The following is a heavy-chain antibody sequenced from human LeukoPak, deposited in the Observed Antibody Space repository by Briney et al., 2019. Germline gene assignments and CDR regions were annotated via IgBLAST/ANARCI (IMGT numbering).Heavy chain of an antibody. D-gene: IGHD6-19*01. V-gene: IGHV4-4*07. CDR3: VRDRGAVAGDNWFDP. Sequence: SETLSLTCAVPGDSISSYYWSWIRQPAGKGLEWIWRIFAVSGSTTYNPSLKSRVTMSVDTSNNQFCLKLSSVTAADTAVYYCVRDRGAVAGDNWFDPWGQGTLVTVSS. CDR1: GDSISSYY. J-gene: IGHJ5*02. CDR2: IFAVSGST.